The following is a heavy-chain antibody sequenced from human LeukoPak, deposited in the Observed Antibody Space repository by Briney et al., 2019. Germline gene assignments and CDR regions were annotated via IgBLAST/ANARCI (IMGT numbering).Heavy chain of an antibody. CDR3: AKGISGAVVTPGPFDY. CDR2: ISGSGGST. CDR1: GFTFSSYA. V-gene: IGHV3-23*01. Sequence: AGGSLRLSCAASGFTFSSYAMSWVRQAPGKGLEWVSAISGSGGSTYYADSVKGRFTISRDNSKSTLHLQMNSLRAEDTAVYYCAKGISGAVVTPGPFDYWGQGTLVTVSS. D-gene: IGHD4-23*01. J-gene: IGHJ4*02.